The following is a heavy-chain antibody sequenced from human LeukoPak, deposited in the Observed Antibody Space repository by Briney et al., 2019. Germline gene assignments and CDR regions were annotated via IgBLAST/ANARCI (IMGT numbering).Heavy chain of an antibody. Sequence: GGSLRLSCAASGFTFSNAWLNWVRQAPGKGLEWVGHIKSKTDGGTTDYAAHVKGRFNISRDDSKTTLFLQMNSLKTEDTAVYYCTLPWGSGSYYDYWGQGTLVTVSS. J-gene: IGHJ4*02. V-gene: IGHV3-15*01. CDR2: IKSKTDGGTT. D-gene: IGHD3-10*01. CDR3: TLPWGSGSYYDY. CDR1: GFTFSNAW.